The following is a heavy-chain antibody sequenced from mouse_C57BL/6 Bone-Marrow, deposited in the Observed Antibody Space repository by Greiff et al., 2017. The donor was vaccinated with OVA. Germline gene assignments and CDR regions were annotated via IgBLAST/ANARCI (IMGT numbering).Heavy chain of an antibody. CDR2: IYPRSGNT. CDR3: ARKGYYGSSNY. J-gene: IGHJ2*01. Sequence: QVQLQQSGAELARPGASVKLSCKASGYTFTSYGISWVKQRPGQGLEWIGEIYPRSGNTYYNEKFKGKATLTADKSSSTAYMELRSLTSEDSAVYFCARKGYYGSSNYWGQGTTLTVSS. CDR1: GYTFTSYG. D-gene: IGHD1-1*01. V-gene: IGHV1-81*01.